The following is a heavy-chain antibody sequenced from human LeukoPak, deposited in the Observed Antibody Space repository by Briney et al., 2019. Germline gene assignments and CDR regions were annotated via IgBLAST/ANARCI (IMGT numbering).Heavy chain of an antibody. J-gene: IGHJ5*02. CDR2: IYNSGST. D-gene: IGHD3-22*01. CDR3: ARETYYYDSSGYYYHGGFDP. CDR1: GGSLGSYY. Sequence: SETLSLTCTVSGGSLGSYYWSWIRQPAGKGLELIGRIYNSGSTYYNPSLMSRVTMSVDTSNNQFSLKLTSVTAADTAVYYCARETYYYDSSGYYYHGGFDPWGQGTLVTVSS. V-gene: IGHV4-4*07.